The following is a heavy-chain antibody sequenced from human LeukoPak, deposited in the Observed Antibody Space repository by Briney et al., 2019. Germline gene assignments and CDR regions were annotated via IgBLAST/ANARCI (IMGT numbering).Heavy chain of an antibody. CDR1: EFTFFTYS. D-gene: IGHD6-19*01. CDR2: IKQDGSEK. J-gene: IGHJ4*02. CDR3: ARDPGRSGWDY. Sequence: GGSLRLSCAASEFTFFTYSMSWVRQAPGKGLEWVANIKQDGSEKYYVDSVKGRFTISRDNAKDSLFLQMNSLRAEDTAVYYCARDPGRSGWDYWGQGALVTVSS. V-gene: IGHV3-7*01.